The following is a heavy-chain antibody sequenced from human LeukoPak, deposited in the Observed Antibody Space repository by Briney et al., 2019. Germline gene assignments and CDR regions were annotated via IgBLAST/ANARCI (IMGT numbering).Heavy chain of an antibody. CDR1: GGTFSSYA. CDR3: ARRATPARHYYGSGSYYQN. J-gene: IGHJ4*02. V-gene: IGHV1-69*13. Sequence: ASVKVSCKASGGTFSSYAISWVRQAPGQGLEWMGGIIPIFGTANYAQKFQGRVTITADESTSTAYMELSSLRSEDTAVYYCARRATPARHYYGSGSYYQNWGQGTLVTVSS. CDR2: IIPIFGTA. D-gene: IGHD3-10*01.